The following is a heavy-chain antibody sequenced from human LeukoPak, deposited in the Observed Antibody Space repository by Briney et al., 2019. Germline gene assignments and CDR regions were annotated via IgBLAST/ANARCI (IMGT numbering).Heavy chain of an antibody. D-gene: IGHD2-15*01. CDR3: ARVVYCNGGNCRIFAFDI. CDR2: ISRGGDTI. J-gene: IGHJ3*02. V-gene: IGHV3-11*01. Sequence: GGSLRLSCAASGFTFSDYYMSWIRQAPGKGLEWLSYISRGGDTIFYADSVKGRFTISRDNAKNSLFLEVNSLRAEDTAVYYCARVVYCNGGNCRIFAFDIWGQGTMVTVSA. CDR1: GFTFSDYY.